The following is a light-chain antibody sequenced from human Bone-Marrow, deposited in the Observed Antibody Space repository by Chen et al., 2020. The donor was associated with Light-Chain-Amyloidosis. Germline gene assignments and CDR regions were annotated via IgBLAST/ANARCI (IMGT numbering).Light chain of an antibody. J-gene: IGLJ3*02. CDR3: SSYSSSDTRV. V-gene: IGLV2-14*01. CDR1: SCDIGGCNC. Sequence: QSVLTQPASVAGSSGQSITISCTGTSCDIGGCNCFSWYQQFPGKARKPIISDVGNRPSGVSYRFSGSKSGNTASLTISGLQAEDEADYYCSSYSSSDTRVFGGGTKLTVL. CDR2: DVG.